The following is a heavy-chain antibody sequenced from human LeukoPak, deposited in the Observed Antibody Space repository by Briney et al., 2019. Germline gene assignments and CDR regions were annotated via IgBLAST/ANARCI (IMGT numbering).Heavy chain of an antibody. V-gene: IGHV4-34*01. CDR1: GGSFSGYY. Sequence: PSETLSLTCAVYGGSFSGYYWSWIRQPPGKGLEWIGEINHSGSTNYNPSLKSRATISVDTSKNQFSLKLSSVTAADTAVYYCARGSQSLGYCSGGSCRAKIFDYWGQGTLVTVPS. CDR2: INHSGST. J-gene: IGHJ4*02. D-gene: IGHD2-15*01. CDR3: ARGSQSLGYCSGGSCRAKIFDY.